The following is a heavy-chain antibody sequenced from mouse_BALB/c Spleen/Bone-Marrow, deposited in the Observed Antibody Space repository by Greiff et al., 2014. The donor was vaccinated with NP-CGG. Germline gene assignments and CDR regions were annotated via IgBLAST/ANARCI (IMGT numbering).Heavy chain of an antibody. V-gene: IGHV1S135*01. CDR2: IDPDNGGT. J-gene: IGHJ2*01. D-gene: IGHD2-1*01. Sequence: VQLQQPGPELVKPGASVKVSCKASGYAFTTYNMYWVKQSHGKSLEWIGYIDPDNGGTSYNQKFKGKATLTVDKSSSTAYMHLNSLTSEDSAVYYCARGGNYQGNYFDYWGQGTTLTVSS. CDR3: ARGGNYQGNYFDY. CDR1: GYAFTTYN.